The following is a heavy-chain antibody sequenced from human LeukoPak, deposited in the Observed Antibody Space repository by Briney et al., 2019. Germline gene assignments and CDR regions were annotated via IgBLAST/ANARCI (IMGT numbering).Heavy chain of an antibody. J-gene: IGHJ4*02. D-gene: IGHD6-13*01. CDR3: AKGTLPVIAAGGLFDY. CDR2: IRYDGSNK. Sequence: GGSLRLSCAASGFTFSSNGMHWVRQAPGKGLEWVAFIRYDGSNKYHADSVKGRFTISRDNPKNTLYLQMNSLRAEDTAVYYCAKGTLPVIAAGGLFDYWGQGTLVTVAS. V-gene: IGHV3-30*02. CDR1: GFTFSSNG.